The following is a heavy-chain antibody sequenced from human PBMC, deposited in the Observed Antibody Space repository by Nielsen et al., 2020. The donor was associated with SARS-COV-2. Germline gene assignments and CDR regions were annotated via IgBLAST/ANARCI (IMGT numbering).Heavy chain of an antibody. D-gene: IGHD6-19*01. CDR2: INPNSGGA. Sequence: ASVKVSCKASGYTFTGYYMHWVRQAPGQGLEWMGWINPNSGGANYAQKFQGWVTMTRDTSISTAYMELSRLRSDDTAVYYCAREVGGWSYDYWGQGTLLTVSS. V-gene: IGHV1-2*04. CDR1: GYTFTGYY. J-gene: IGHJ4*02. CDR3: AREVGGWSYDY.